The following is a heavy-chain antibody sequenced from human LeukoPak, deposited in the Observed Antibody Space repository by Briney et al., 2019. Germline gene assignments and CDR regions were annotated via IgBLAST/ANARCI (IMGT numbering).Heavy chain of an antibody. J-gene: IGHJ3*02. D-gene: IGHD3-10*01. V-gene: IGHV3-66*01. CDR3: ARPLEDYYGSGSYLNRAFDI. Sequence: GGSLRLSCAASGFTVSSNYMSWVRQAPGKGLEWVSVIYSGGSTYYADSVKGRFTISRDNSKNTLYLQMNSLRAEDTAVYYCARPLEDYYGSGSYLNRAFDIWGQGTMVTVSS. CDR1: GFTVSSNY. CDR2: IYSGGST.